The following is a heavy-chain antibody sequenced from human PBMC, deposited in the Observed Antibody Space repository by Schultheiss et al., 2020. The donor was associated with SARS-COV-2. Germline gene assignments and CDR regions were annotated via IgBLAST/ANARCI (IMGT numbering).Heavy chain of an antibody. CDR3: ARDSYWLRYFDY. J-gene: IGHJ4*02. V-gene: IGHV1-2*02. CDR1: GYTFTSYG. Sequence: GESLKISCKASGYTFTSYGISWVRQAPGQGLEWMGWINPNSGGTNYAQKFQGRVTMTRDTSISTAYMELSRLRSDDTAVYYCARDSYWLRYFDYWGQGTLVTVSS. CDR2: INPNSGGT. D-gene: IGHD2-15*01.